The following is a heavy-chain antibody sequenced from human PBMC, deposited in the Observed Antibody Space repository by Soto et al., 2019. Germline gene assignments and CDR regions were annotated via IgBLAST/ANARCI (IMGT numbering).Heavy chain of an antibody. D-gene: IGHD3-3*01. CDR3: SKTPSSRYYLLSY. CDR1: GFTFNCYE. J-gene: IGHJ4*02. V-gene: IGHV3-23*01. Sequence: GYLDIGCAASGFTFNCYEMTWVRQAPGKGLEWVSAISGIGDTTIYADSVKGRFTISRDNSKNTLHLQMNSLRAEDTAVYYCSKTPSSRYYLLSYCAQGSLVIGSS. CDR2: ISGIGDTT.